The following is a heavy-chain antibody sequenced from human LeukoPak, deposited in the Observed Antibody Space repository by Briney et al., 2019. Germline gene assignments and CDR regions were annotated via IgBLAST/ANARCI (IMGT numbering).Heavy chain of an antibody. D-gene: IGHD5-24*01. CDR2: ISGSGGST. Sequence: GGSLRLSCAASGFHFSSYAMSWVRQAPGKGLEWVSAISGSGGSTYYADYVKGRFTISRDNSKNTLYLQMNSLRAEDTAVYYCANGEMARSPAVFRNWGQGTLVTVSS. J-gene: IGHJ4*02. CDR1: GFHFSSYA. V-gene: IGHV3-23*01. CDR3: ANGEMARSPAVFRN.